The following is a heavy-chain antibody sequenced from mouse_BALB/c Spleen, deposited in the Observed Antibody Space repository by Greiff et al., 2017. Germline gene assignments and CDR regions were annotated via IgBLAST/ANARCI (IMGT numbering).Heavy chain of an antibody. CDR3: ARLGNGYEGFAY. D-gene: IGHD1-2*01. CDR2: IDPANGNT. V-gene: IGHV14-3*02. Sequence: EVQLQQSGAELVKPGASVKLSCTASGFNIKDTYMHWVKQRPEQGLEWIGRIDPANGNTKYDPKFQGKATITADTSSNTAYLQLSSLTSEDTAVYYCARLGNGYEGFAYWGQGTLVTVSA. J-gene: IGHJ3*01. CDR1: GFNIKDTY.